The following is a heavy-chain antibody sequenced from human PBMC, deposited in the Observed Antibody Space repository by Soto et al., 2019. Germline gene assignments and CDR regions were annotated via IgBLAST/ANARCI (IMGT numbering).Heavy chain of an antibody. V-gene: IGHV1-3*01. CDR2: INAGNGNT. CDR1: GYTFTSYA. CDR3: ARVDRGTYGLDV. J-gene: IGHJ6*02. Sequence: QVQLVQSGAEVKKPGASVKVSCKASGYTFTSYAMHWVRQAPGQRLEWMGWINAGNGNTKYSQKFQGRVTITRDTSASTAYRELSSLRSEDTAVYYCARVDRGTYGLDVWGQGTTVTVSS. D-gene: IGHD3-22*01.